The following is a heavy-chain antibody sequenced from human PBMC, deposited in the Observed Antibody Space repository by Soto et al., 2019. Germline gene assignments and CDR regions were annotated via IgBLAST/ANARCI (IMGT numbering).Heavy chain of an antibody. CDR2: ISSSSSYI. Sequence: EVQLVESGGGLVKPGGSLRLSCAASGFTFSSYSMNWVRQAPGKGLEWVSSISSSSSYIYYADSAKGRFTISRDNAKNSLYLQMNSLRAEDTAVYYCARDREVEIDGSSQDYYYYGMDVWGQGTTVTVSS. J-gene: IGHJ6*02. D-gene: IGHD6-6*01. CDR3: ARDREVEIDGSSQDYYYYGMDV. V-gene: IGHV3-21*01. CDR1: GFTFSSYS.